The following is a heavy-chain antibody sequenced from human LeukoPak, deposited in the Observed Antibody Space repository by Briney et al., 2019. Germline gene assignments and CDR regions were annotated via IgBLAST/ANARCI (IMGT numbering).Heavy chain of an antibody. V-gene: IGHV4-59*08. CDR3: ARRGHRSGSARGWYFDL. Sequence: SETLSLTCIVSGGSISGYYWSWIRQPPGKGLEWVGFIYYSGTTNYNPSLKSRVTISVDASKNQFSLKLRSVTAADSAVYYCARRGHRSGSARGWYFDLWGRGTLVTVSS. CDR2: IYYSGTT. D-gene: IGHD6-19*01. CDR1: GGSISGYY. J-gene: IGHJ2*01.